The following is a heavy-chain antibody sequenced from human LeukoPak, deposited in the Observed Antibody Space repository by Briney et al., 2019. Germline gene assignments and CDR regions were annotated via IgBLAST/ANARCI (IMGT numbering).Heavy chain of an antibody. CDR3: ARDRGSSGWSNRAEYFQH. CDR1: GFTFSSYS. Sequence: GGSLRLSRAASGFTFSSYSMNWVRQAPGKGLEWVSSISSSSSYIYYADSVKGRFTISRDNAKNSLYLQMNSLRAEDTAVYYCARDRGSSGWSNRAEYFQHWGQGTLVTVSS. D-gene: IGHD6-19*01. J-gene: IGHJ1*01. CDR2: ISSSSSYI. V-gene: IGHV3-21*01.